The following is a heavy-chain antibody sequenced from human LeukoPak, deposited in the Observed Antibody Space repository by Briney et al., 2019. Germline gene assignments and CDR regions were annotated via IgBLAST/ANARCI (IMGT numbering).Heavy chain of an antibody. V-gene: IGHV1-2*06. D-gene: IGHD3-10*01. J-gene: IGHJ6*03. CDR3: ASDYGSGSPSLHYYYYMDV. Sequence: ASVKVSCKTSGYTFTDSYIHWVRQAPGQGLEWMGRINPNSGDPNYPQKFQGRVTMTRDTSISTAYMELSRLRSDDTAVYYCASDYGSGSPSLHYYYYMDVWGKGTTVTVSS. CDR1: GYTFTDSY. CDR2: INPNSGDP.